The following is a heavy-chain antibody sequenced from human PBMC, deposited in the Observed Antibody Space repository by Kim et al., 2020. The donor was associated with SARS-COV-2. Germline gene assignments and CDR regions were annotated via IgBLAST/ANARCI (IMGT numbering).Heavy chain of an antibody. Sequence: VAAVRGRFTISRDNAKHSLYLQMDSLRAEDTAVYFCARDAELYDNSDSFDFWGQGTLVTVSS. J-gene: IGHJ4*02. V-gene: IGHV3-7*03. CDR3: ARDAELYDNSDSFDF. D-gene: IGHD1-1*01.